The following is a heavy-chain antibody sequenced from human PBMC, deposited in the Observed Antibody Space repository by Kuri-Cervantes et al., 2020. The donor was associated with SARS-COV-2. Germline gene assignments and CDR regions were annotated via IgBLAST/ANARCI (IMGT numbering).Heavy chain of an antibody. Sequence: GGSLRLSCKGSGYSFTSYWIGWVRQMPGKGLEWMGIIYPGDSDTRYSPSFQGQVTISADKSISTAYLQWSSLKASDTAMYYCARLPRWSYYYFDYWGQGTLVTVSS. J-gene: IGHJ4*02. D-gene: IGHD4-23*01. CDR3: ARLPRWSYYYFDY. CDR2: IYPGDSDT. CDR1: GYSFTSYW. V-gene: IGHV5-51*01.